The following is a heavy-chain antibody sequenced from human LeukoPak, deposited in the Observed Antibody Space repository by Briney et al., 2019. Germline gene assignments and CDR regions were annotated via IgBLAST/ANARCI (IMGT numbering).Heavy chain of an antibody. CDR2: IYTSGST. CDR3: ASDYAGLKGSGWYEAYFDY. D-gene: IGHD6-19*01. CDR1: GGSISSGSYY. J-gene: IGHJ4*02. V-gene: IGHV4-61*02. Sequence: SETLSLTCTVSGGSISSGSYYWSWIRQPAGKGLEWIGRIYTSGSTNYNPSLKSRVTISVDTSKNQFSLKLSSVTAADTAVYYCASDYAGLKGSGWYEAYFDYWGQGTLVTVSS.